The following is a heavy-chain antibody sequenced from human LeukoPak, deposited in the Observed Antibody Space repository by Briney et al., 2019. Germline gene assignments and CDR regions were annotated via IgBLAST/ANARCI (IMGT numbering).Heavy chain of an antibody. J-gene: IGHJ4*02. CDR1: VFIYRSYR. CDR2: ISEDGNRK. Sequence: GGSLRLSCAVSVFIYRSYRMTWVRQAPGKGLEWVANISEDGNRKHYVDSVKGRFTVSRDNAKNSLFLPMNSLRVEDTAVYYCAGDASKWERLNFDYWRQGTLVTVSS. D-gene: IGHD1-26*01. V-gene: IGHV3-7*01. CDR3: AGDASKWERLNFDY.